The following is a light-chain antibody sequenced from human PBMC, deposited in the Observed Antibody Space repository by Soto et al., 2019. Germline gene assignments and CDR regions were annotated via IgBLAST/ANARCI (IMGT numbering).Light chain of an antibody. Sequence: EILLTQSPATLSLSPGEGATLSCRASQSVSSSFLAWYQQQPGQAPRLLIYATSRRAPGILDRFSGSGSGTDFTLTISRLEPEDFAVYYCHQFDSSLTFGQGTKVEIK. CDR2: ATS. CDR3: HQFDSSLT. J-gene: IGKJ1*01. V-gene: IGKV3-20*01. CDR1: QSVSSSF.